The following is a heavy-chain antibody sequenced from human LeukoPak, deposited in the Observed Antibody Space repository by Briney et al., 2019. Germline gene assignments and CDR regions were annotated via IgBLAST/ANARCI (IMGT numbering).Heavy chain of an antibody. CDR2: ISSTSSNT. V-gene: IGHV3-11*05. J-gene: IGHJ5*02. CDR1: GFTFSDSY. Sequence: PGGSLRLSCVASGFTFSDSYMSWIRQAAGKGLEWISYISSTSSNTNYADSVKGRFTISRDNAKRSLYLQMNSLRAEDTAVYYCARGSARWFDPWGQGTLVTVSS. CDR3: ARGSARWFDP.